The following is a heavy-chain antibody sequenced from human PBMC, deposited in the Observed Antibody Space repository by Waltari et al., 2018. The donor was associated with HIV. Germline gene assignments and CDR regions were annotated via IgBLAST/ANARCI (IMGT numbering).Heavy chain of an antibody. CDR3: TTEEGYGSGSYLDY. V-gene: IGHV3-15*01. CDR1: GFTFSTAW. D-gene: IGHD3-10*01. J-gene: IGHJ4*02. CDR2: IKGKSYGGTT. Sequence: EVHLVESGGDLLKPGGCLRLSCAASGFTFSTAWMTWVRQAPGKGLEWVGRIKGKSYGGTTDYNAAVKGRFTISRDDSKTTLFLQMNSLKTEDTAVYYCTTEEGYGSGSYLDYWGQGTPLTVSS.